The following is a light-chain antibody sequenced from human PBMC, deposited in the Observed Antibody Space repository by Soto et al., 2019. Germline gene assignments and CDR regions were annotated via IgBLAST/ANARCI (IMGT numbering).Light chain of an antibody. CDR1: QSISTY. V-gene: IGKV1-39*01. Sequence: DIQMTHSPSSLSASVCDIFTITCXASQSISTYLNWYQQTPGKAPKLLIYAASSLQSGVPSRFSGSGSGTDFTLTISSLHPEDSATYYCQQSYSTPPTFGQGTKVDIK. J-gene: IGKJ1*01. CDR3: QQSYSTPPT. CDR2: AAS.